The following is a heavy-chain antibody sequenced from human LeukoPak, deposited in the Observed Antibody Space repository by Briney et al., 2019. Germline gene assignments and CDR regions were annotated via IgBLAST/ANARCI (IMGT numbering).Heavy chain of an antibody. J-gene: IGHJ4*02. CDR1: GGSISISSYS. D-gene: IGHD4-23*01. V-gene: IGHV4-39*01. CDR2: IDYSGST. Sequence: SETLSLTCTVSGGSISISSYSWGWIRQPPGKGLEWIGSIDYSGSTYYNPSLKSRVTIFVDTSKSQFSLNLSSMTAADTAVYHCARQRGNSRNFDNWGQGTLVTVSS. CDR3: ARQRGNSRNFDN.